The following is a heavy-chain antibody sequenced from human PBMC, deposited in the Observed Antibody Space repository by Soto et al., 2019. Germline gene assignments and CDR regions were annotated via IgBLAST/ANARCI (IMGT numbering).Heavy chain of an antibody. V-gene: IGHV3-30*02. CDR2: VWKDGSNR. J-gene: IGHJ4*02. D-gene: IGHD5-18*01. Sequence: GGSLRLSCAASGITFSDYGMHWVRQAPGKGLEWVAGVWKDGSNRYYVDSVKGRFTISRDNSKNTLYLQMNSLRDEDTAVYYCAKVPRGSNSGYYNFWGQGTLVT. CDR3: AKVPRGSNSGYYNF. CDR1: GITFSDYG.